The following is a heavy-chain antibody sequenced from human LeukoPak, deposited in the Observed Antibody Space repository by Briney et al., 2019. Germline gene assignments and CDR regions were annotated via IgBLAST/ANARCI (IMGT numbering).Heavy chain of an antibody. CDR1: GGSFSGYL. Sequence: PSETLSLTCDVPGGSFSGYLWSWIRQSPGKGLEWIGEVNYRGSPNYNPSLESRVTISVDTSKNQLSLKPTSVTAADTAVYYCARRYYDFWSGYSTNWFDPWGQGTLVTVSS. CDR2: VNYRGSP. V-gene: IGHV4-34*01. CDR3: ARRYYDFWSGYSTNWFDP. J-gene: IGHJ5*02. D-gene: IGHD3-3*01.